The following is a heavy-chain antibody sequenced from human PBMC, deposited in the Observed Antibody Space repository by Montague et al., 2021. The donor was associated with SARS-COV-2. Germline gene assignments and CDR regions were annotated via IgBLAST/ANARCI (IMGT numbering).Heavy chain of an antibody. CDR1: GGSVSSGGYY. V-gene: IGHV4-39*07. J-gene: IGHJ5*02. Sequence: SETQSLTCTVSGGSVSSGGYYWSWIRQPPGKGLEWIGSIYYSGSTYYNPSLKSRVTISVDKSKNQFSLRLSSATAADTAVYYCARDRGDYGGHNGNWFDPWGQGTLVTVSS. CDR2: IYYSGST. D-gene: IGHD4-23*01. CDR3: ARDRGDYGGHNGNWFDP.